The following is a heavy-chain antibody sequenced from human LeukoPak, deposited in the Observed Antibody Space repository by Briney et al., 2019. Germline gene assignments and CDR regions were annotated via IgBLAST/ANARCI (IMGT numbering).Heavy chain of an antibody. D-gene: IGHD2-21*02. CDR3: ARGDDSDAFDI. V-gene: IGHV4-59*01. Sequence: SETLSLTCTVSGGSISSYYCSWIRQPPGKGLEWIGYIYYSGSTNYNPSLKSRVTISVDTSKNQFSLKLSSVTAADTAVYYCARGDDSDAFDIWGQGTMVTVSS. CDR1: GGSISSYY. CDR2: IYYSGST. J-gene: IGHJ3*02.